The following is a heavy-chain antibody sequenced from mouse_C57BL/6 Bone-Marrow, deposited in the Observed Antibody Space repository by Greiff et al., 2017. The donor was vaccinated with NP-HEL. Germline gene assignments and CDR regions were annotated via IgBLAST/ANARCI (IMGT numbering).Heavy chain of an antibody. CDR1: GYTFTSYW. CDR2: IDPSDSDT. CDR3: ARSGGYYAFAY. Sequence: QVQLQQPGAELVMPGASVKLSCKASGYTFTSYWMHWVKQRPGQGLEWIGEIDPSDSDTNYNQKFKGKATLTVDKSSSTAYMQLSSLTSEDSAVYYCARSGGYYAFAYWGQGTLVTVSA. J-gene: IGHJ3*01. D-gene: IGHD1-1*01. V-gene: IGHV1-69*01.